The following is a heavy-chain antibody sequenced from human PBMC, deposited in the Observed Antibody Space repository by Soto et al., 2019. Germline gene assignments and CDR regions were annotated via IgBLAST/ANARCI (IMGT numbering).Heavy chain of an antibody. CDR2: IKTNVENYAT. Sequence: EVQLVESGGGLVQPGGSLKVSCAASGFTLSGFDIHWVRQASGEGLEWVGRIKTNVENYATEVAASVKGRFTISRDDPRNTAYLEMHSLKTEDTAVYYCTRRYCSSGGCYSDFDQWGQGTLVTASS. D-gene: IGHD2-15*01. CDR1: GFTLSGFD. V-gene: IGHV3-73*01. J-gene: IGHJ4*02. CDR3: TRRYCSSGGCYSDFDQ.